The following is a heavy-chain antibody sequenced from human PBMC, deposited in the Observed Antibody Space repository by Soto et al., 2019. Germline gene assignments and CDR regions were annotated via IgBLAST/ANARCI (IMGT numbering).Heavy chain of an antibody. D-gene: IGHD4-4*01. CDR3: ARVHDYSNQFDY. Sequence: ETLSLTCAVSGYSISSGYYWCCIRQPPGKGLEWIGSIYHSGSTYYNPSLKSRATISVDTSKNQFSLKLSSVTAADTAVYYCARVHDYSNQFDYWGQGTLVTVSS. J-gene: IGHJ4*02. V-gene: IGHV4-38-2*01. CDR1: GYSISSGYY. CDR2: IYHSGST.